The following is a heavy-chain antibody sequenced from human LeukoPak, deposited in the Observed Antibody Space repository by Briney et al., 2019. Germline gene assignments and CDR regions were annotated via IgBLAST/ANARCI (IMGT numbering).Heavy chain of an antibody. J-gene: IGHJ3*02. D-gene: IGHD3-3*01. Sequence: PSETLSLTCTVSGAAISDYYWNWIRQPPGKGLEWIGYIYYSGSTNYNPSLKSRVTISVDTTKNHFSLKLSSVPAADTAVYYCARENFDFWSGYIRAFDIWGEGTMVTVSS. CDR2: IYYSGST. V-gene: IGHV4-59*01. CDR1: GAAISDYY. CDR3: ARENFDFWSGYIRAFDI.